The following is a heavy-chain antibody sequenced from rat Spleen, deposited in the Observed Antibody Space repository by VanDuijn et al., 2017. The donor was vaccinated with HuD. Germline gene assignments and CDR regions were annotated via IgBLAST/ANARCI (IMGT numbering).Heavy chain of an antibody. J-gene: IGHJ3*01. D-gene: IGHD1-11*01. CDR1: GFTFSDYN. Sequence: EVQLVESGGGLVQPGRSLKLSCAASGFTFSDYNMAWVRQAPKKGLEWVATITYDGSGTYYRDSVKGRFTISRDNAKSNLYLQMDSLRSEDTATYCCSRPNYGYPFAYWGQGTLVTVSS. V-gene: IGHV5-7*01. CDR2: ITYDGSGT. CDR3: SRPNYGYPFAY.